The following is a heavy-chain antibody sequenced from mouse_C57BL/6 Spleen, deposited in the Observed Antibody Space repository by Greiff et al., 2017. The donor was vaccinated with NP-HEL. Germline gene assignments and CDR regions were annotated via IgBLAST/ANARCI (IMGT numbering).Heavy chain of an antibody. J-gene: IGHJ3*01. CDR1: GYAFTNYL. CDR2: INPGSGGT. Sequence: QVQLQQSGAELVRPGTSVKVSCKASGYAFTNYLIEWVKQRPGQGLEWIGVINPGSGGTNYNEKFKGKATLTADKSSSTAYMQLSSLTSEDSAVYFCARSGGNYDRAYWGQGTLVTVSA. D-gene: IGHD2-1*01. V-gene: IGHV1-54*01. CDR3: ARSGGNYDRAY.